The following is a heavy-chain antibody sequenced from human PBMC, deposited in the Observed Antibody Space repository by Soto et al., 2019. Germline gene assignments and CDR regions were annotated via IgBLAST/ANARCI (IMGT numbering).Heavy chain of an antibody. J-gene: IGHJ4*02. Sequence: GESLKSSCQGSGYTFAGYWIAWVRQMPGKGLELMGIIYPSDSDTRYRPSFQGQVTISADKSISSAYLQWSSLRASDTAMYYCARGGVSTRTFDYWGQGTPVTVSS. CDR2: IYPSDSDT. CDR3: ARGGVSTRTFDY. D-gene: IGHD3-3*01. V-gene: IGHV5-51*01. CDR1: GYTFAGYW.